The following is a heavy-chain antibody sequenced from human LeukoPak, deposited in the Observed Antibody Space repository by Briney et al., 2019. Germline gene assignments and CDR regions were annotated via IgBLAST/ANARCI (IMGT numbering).Heavy chain of an antibody. CDR2: ISGSGGST. Sequence: PGGSLRLSCAASGFTFSSYAMSWVRQAPGKGLEWXXXISGSGGSTYYADSVKGRFTISSDNSKNTLYLQMNSLRAEDTAVYYCAKELDSSDLYYFDYWGQGTLVTVSS. V-gene: IGHV3-23*01. J-gene: IGHJ4*02. D-gene: IGHD6-19*01. CDR3: AKELDSSDLYYFDY. CDR1: GFTFSSYA.